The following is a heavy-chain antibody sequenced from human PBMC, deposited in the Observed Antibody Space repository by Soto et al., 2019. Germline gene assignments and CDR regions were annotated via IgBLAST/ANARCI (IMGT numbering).Heavy chain of an antibody. CDR1: GFTVSTNF. J-gene: IGHJ6*02. V-gene: IGHV3-66*01. CDR2: IYNGGST. Sequence: EVQLVESGGGLVQPGGSLRLSCAASGFTVSTNFMTWVRQAPGKGLEWVSVIYNGGSTFYADSVKGRFTITRDNSKNTVYFQMNSLRVEDTAVYYCARARMQLWPNYYDDGLDVWGQGTTVTVSS. D-gene: IGHD5-18*01. CDR3: ARARMQLWPNYYDDGLDV.